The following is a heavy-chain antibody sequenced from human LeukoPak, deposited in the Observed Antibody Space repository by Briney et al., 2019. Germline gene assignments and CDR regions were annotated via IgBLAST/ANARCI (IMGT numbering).Heavy chain of an antibody. Sequence: ASVKVSCKASGYTFTGYYMHWVRQAPGQGLEWMGWINPNSGGTNYAQKFQGRVTMTRDTTISTAYMELSRRRSDDTAVYYCARVFLGYCSSTSCYSFDYWGQGTLVTVSS. D-gene: IGHD2-2*01. CDR1: GYTFTGYY. CDR3: ARVFLGYCSSTSCYSFDY. V-gene: IGHV1-2*02. J-gene: IGHJ4*02. CDR2: INPNSGGT.